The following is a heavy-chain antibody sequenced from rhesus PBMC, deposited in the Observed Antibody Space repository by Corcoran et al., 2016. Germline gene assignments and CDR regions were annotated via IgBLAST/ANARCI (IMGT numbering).Heavy chain of an antibody. V-gene: IGHV3S5*01. CDR1: GFTFSNYG. D-gene: IGHD5-12*01. CDR3: VKDQSGYSYSFFDC. Sequence: EVQLVETGGGSVQPGGSLKLSCAASGFTFSNYGMSWVRQAPGKGLELVSAINSGGGSTFYADSVKGRFTISRDNSKNTLSLHMNSLRAEDTAVYYCVKDQSGYSYSFFDCWGQGVLVTVSP. J-gene: IGHJ4*01. CDR2: INSGGGST.